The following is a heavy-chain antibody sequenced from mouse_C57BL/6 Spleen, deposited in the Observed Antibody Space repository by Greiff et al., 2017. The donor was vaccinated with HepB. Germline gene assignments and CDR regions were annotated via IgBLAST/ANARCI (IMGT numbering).Heavy chain of an antibody. CDR3: APYGSSYVRYFDV. CDR1: GYTFTSYG. Sequence: VQLQQSGAELARPGASVKLSCKASGYTFTSYGISWVKQRTGQGLEWIGEIYPRSGNTYYNEKFKGKATLTADKSSSTAYMELRSLTSEDSAVYFCAPYGSSYVRYFDVWGTGTTVTVSS. CDR2: IYPRSGNT. D-gene: IGHD1-1*01. J-gene: IGHJ1*03. V-gene: IGHV1-81*01.